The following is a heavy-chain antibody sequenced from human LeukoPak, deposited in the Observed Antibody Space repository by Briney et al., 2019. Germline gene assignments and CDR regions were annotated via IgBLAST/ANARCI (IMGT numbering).Heavy chain of an antibody. D-gene: IGHD2-15*01. CDR3: ARDYCSGPKCYFIDY. V-gene: IGHV3-48*04. CDR2: ITSSSTV. J-gene: IGHJ4*02. CDR1: GFTFSNYS. Sequence: GGSLRLSCATSGFTFSNYSMNWVRQAPGKGLEWVSYITSSSTVYYAGSVKGRFTISRDNAKNSLFLQMNSLRAEDTAVYYCARDYCSGPKCYFIDYWGQGALVTVSS.